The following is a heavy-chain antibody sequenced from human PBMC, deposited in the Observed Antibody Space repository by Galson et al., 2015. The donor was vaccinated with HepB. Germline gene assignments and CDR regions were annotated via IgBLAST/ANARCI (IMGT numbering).Heavy chain of an antibody. D-gene: IGHD5-18*01. CDR3: ARGDSRYSYQYYYYYGMDV. V-gene: IGHV1-69*06. Sequence: SVKVSCKASGGTFSSYAISWVRQAPGQGLEWMGGIIPIFGTANYAQKFQGRVTITADKSTSTAYMELSSLRSEDTAVYYCARGDSRYSYQYYYYYGMDVWGQGTTVTVPS. J-gene: IGHJ6*02. CDR1: GGTFSSYA. CDR2: IIPIFGTA.